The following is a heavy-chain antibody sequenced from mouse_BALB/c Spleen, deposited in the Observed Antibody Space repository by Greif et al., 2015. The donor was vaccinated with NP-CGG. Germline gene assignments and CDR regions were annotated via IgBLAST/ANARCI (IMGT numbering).Heavy chain of an antibody. D-gene: IGHD2-1*01. CDR3: ARYGNYVYFDV. J-gene: IGHJ1*01. CDR1: GFNIKDTY. V-gene: IGHV14-3*02. Sequence: DVQLVEPGAELVKPGASVKLSCTASGFNIKDTYMHWVKQRPEQGLEWIGRIDPANGNTKYDPKFQGKATITADTSSNTAYLQLSSLTSEDTAVYYCARYGNYVYFDVWGAGTTVTVSS. CDR2: IDPANGNT.